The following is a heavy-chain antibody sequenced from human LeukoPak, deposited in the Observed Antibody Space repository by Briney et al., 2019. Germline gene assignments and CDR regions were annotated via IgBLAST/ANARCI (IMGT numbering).Heavy chain of an antibody. D-gene: IGHD3-22*01. CDR2: INPNTGGT. Sequence: GASVTASCKASGYTFTGYYMHWVRQAPGQGLEWMGWINPNTGGTNYAQKFQGRVTMTRDTSITTAYMELSRLTSDDTAVYYCAREVYYDSSGCLDYWGQGTLVTVSS. J-gene: IGHJ4*02. CDR1: GYTFTGYY. CDR3: AREVYYDSSGCLDY. V-gene: IGHV1-2*02.